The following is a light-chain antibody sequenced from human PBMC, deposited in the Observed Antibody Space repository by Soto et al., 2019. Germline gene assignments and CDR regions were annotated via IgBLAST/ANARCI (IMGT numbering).Light chain of an antibody. CDR1: QSVSDS. J-gene: IGKJ1*01. V-gene: IGKV3-15*01. Sequence: EIVLTQSPATLSLSPGERATLSCRASQSVSDSLAWYQQKPGQAPRVLIYSASTRATGIPARFSGSGSGTEFTLTISSLQSEDFAVYYCQQYNKWPKMFGQGTKVDIK. CDR2: SAS. CDR3: QQYNKWPKM.